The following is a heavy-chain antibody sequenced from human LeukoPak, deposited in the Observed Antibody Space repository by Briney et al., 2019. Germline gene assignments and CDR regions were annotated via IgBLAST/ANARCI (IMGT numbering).Heavy chain of an antibody. J-gene: IGHJ4*02. CDR2: ISPSGDST. CDR3: ARRLLTGGVTDFFDF. V-gene: IGHV3-23*01. Sequence: HPGGSVRLSCAASGFTFSSHSMSWVRQPPGEGLEWVAAISPSGDSTTYRDSVKGQFTISRDNSSNRLYLQMNTLTVEDTAIYYSARRLLTGGVTDFFDFWGQGALVTVSS. D-gene: IGHD2-21*02. CDR1: GFTFSSHS.